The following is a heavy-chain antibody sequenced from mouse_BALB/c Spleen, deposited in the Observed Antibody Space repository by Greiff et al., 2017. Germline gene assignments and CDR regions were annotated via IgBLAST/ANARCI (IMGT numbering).Heavy chain of an antibody. V-gene: IGHV6-6*02. J-gene: IGHJ3*01. D-gene: IGHD2-2*01. CDR3: TVTTAWFAY. CDR2: IRLKSDNYAT. Sequence: DVQLQESGGGLVQPGGSMKLSCVASGFTFSSYWMSWVRQSPEKGLEWVAEIRLKSDNYATHYAESVKGKFTISRDDSKSRLYLQMNSLRAEDTGIYYCTVTTAWFAYWGQGTLVTVSA. CDR1: GFTFSSYW.